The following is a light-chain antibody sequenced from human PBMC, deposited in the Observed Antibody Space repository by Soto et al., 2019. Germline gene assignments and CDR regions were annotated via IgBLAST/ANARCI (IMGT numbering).Light chain of an antibody. J-gene: IGKJ1*01. CDR1: QYVSVRF. CDR3: QQYGSSPQT. V-gene: IGKV3-20*01. CDR2: GAS. Sequence: EIVLTQSPGTLSLSPGESATLSCRASQYVSVRFLAWYQQKPGQAPRLLIYGASDRATGIPDRFTGSGSGTDFTLTINRLEPEDFAVYFCQQYGSSPQTFGQWTKVEIK.